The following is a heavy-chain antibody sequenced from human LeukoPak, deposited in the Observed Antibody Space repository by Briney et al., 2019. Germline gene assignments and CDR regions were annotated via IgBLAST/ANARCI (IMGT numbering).Heavy chain of an antibody. Sequence: PGGSLRLSCAASGFTFSSYEMNWVRQAPGKGLEWVSYISSSGSTIYYADSVKGRFTISRDNAKNSLYLQMNSLRAEDTAVYYCARAGQGYYYDSSGYSNYFDYWGQGTLVTVSS. J-gene: IGHJ4*02. CDR3: ARAGQGYYYDSSGYSNYFDY. CDR2: ISSSGSTI. V-gene: IGHV3-48*03. D-gene: IGHD3-22*01. CDR1: GFTFSSYE.